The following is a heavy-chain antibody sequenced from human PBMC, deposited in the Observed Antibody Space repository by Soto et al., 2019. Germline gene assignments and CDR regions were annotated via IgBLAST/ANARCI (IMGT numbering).Heavy chain of an antibody. D-gene: IGHD2-15*01. Sequence: ESGGGLVQPGGSLRLSCAASGFTFSSYWMSWVRQAPGKGLEWVANIKQDGSEKYYVDSVKGRFTISRDNAKNSLYLQMNSLRAEHTAVYYCARDIKCSGGSCYSFGLDYWGQGTLVTVSS. CDR2: IKQDGSEK. CDR3: ARDIKCSGGSCYSFGLDY. V-gene: IGHV3-7*01. J-gene: IGHJ4*02. CDR1: GFTFSSYW.